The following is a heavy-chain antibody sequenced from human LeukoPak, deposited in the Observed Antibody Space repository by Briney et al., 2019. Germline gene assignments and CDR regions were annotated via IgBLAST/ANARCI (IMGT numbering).Heavy chain of an antibody. J-gene: IGHJ3*02. CDR3: ARETAYAFDI. CDR1: GFTFSSYA. V-gene: IGHV3-30-3*01. Sequence: GRSLRLSCAASGFTFSSYAMHWVRQASGKGLEWVAVISYDGSNKYYADSVKGRFTISRDNSKNTLYLQMNSLRAEDTAVYYCARETAYAFDIWGQGTMVTVSS. CDR2: ISYDGSNK. D-gene: IGHD5-18*01.